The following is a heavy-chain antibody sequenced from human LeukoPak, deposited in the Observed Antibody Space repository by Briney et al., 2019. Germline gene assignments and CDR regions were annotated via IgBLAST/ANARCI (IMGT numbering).Heavy chain of an antibody. V-gene: IGHV1-8*01. CDR1: GYTFTSYD. Sequence: GASVQVSCKASGYTFTSYDINWVRQATGQGLEWMGWMNPNSGNTGYAQKFQGRVTMTRNTSISTAYMELSSLRSEDTAVYYCARVFFLEQESAYDMDVWGQGTTVTVSS. CDR2: MNPNSGNT. J-gene: IGHJ6*02. CDR3: ARVFFLEQESAYDMDV. D-gene: IGHD3-3*01.